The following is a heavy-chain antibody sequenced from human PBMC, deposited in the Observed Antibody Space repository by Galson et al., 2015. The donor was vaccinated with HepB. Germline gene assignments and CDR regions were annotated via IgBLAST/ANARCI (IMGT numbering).Heavy chain of an antibody. Sequence: SLRLSCAASGFTFSSYSMNWVRQAPGKGLEWVSSISSSSSYIYYADSVKGRFTNSRDNAKNSLYLQMNSLRAEDTAVYYCARDGGNYYDSKGDAFDIWGQGTMVTVSS. CDR3: ARDGGNYYDSKGDAFDI. CDR1: GFTFSSYS. V-gene: IGHV3-21*01. D-gene: IGHD3-22*01. J-gene: IGHJ3*02. CDR2: ISSSSSYI.